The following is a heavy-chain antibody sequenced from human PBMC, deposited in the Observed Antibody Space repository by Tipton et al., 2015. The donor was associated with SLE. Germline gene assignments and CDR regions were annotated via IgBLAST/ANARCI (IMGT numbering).Heavy chain of an antibody. D-gene: IGHD3-3*01. V-gene: IGHV3-7*01. CDR1: GFTLSSYW. J-gene: IGHJ5*02. CDR2: IKQDGSEK. Sequence: SLRLSCAASGFTLSSYWMSWVRQAPGKGLEWVANIKQDGSEKYYEDSVKGRFTISRDNAKNSLYLQMNSLRAEDTAVYYCARDPDYDLLSGQGFDPWGQGTLVTVSS. CDR3: ARDPDYDLLSGQGFDP.